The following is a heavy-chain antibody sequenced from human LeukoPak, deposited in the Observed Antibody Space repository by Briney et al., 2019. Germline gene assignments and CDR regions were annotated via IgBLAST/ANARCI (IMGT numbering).Heavy chain of an antibody. CDR3: ARHSGYYDSSGYYNPYWYFDL. D-gene: IGHD3-22*01. CDR1: LDSTTSNF. CDR2: IHRSGSP. Sequence: SETLSLTCTVSLDSTTSNFWSWVRQSPGKGLEWIGEIHRSGSPNYNPSLQSRVTISIDRSRNQIALELSSVTAADTAVYYCARHSGYYDSSGYYNPYWYFDLWGRGTLVIVSS. V-gene: IGHV4-4*02. J-gene: IGHJ2*01.